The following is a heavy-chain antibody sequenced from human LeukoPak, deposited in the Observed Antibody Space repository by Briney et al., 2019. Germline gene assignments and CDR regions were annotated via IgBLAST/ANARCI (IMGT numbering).Heavy chain of an antibody. J-gene: IGHJ4*01. CDR3: AVDFGSHRVVY. CDR1: GGSISRSSYY. D-gene: IGHD3-3*01. V-gene: IGHV4-39*01. CDR2: IYYSGNT. Sequence: SETLSLTCTVSGGSISRSSYYWGWVRQPPGKGLEWIGSIYYSGNTYYNPSLKSRVTISLDTSKNQYSLRLSSVTAADTAVYYCAVDFGSHRVVYWGQGSLVTVSS.